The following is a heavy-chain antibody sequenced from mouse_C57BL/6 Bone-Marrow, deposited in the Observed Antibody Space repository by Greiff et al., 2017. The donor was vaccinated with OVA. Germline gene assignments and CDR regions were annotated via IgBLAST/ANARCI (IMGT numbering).Heavy chain of an antibody. D-gene: IGHD1-1*01. CDR1: GYTFTDYY. CDR2: IYPGSGNT. CDR3: ARSDYYGSSFWYFDV. Sequence: QVQLQQSGAELVRPGASVKLSCKASGYTFTDYYINWVKQRPGQGLEWIASIYPGSGNTYYNEKFKGKATLTAEKSSSTAYMQLSSLTSEDSAVYFCARSDYYGSSFWYFDVWGTGTTVTVSS. J-gene: IGHJ1*03. V-gene: IGHV1-76*01.